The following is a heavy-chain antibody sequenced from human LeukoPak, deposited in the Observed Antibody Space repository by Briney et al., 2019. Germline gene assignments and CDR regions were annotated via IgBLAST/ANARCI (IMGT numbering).Heavy chain of an antibody. J-gene: IGHJ4*02. CDR2: IYDDGDT. D-gene: IGHD3-9*01. CDR3: ACAAKVLHYFDWPKEGSLFEH. Sequence: GGSLRLSCADSGFTVSSNYMSWVRQAPGTGLEWVSVIYDDGDTHYADSVKGRFTISRDNSKNTVYLQMNSLRAEDTAVYHCACAAKVLHYFDWPKEGSLFEHWGQGTLVTVSS. V-gene: IGHV3-53*01. CDR1: GFTVSSNY.